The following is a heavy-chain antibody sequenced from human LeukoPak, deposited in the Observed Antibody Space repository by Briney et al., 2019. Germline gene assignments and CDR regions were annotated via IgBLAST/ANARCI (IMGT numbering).Heavy chain of an antibody. J-gene: IGHJ6*02. Sequence: SETLSLTRAVSGGSFSGYYWTWIRQPPGKGLEWIGEINHSGSANYNPSLKSRVTISLDTSKNQFSLKLSSVTAADTAVYYCARGDSSGWGYYYYYYYGMDVWGQGTTVTVSS. CDR2: INHSGSA. CDR3: ARGDSSGWGYYYYYYYGMDV. D-gene: IGHD6-19*01. CDR1: GGSFSGYY. V-gene: IGHV4-34*01.